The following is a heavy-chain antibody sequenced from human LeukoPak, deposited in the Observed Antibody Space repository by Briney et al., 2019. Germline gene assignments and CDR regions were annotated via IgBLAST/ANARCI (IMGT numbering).Heavy chain of an antibody. CDR3: ARATSLLGDFDY. Sequence: NPSETLSLTCTVSGGSISSSSYYWGWIRQPPGKGLEWIGSIYYSGSTYYNPSLKSRVTISVDTSKNQFSLKLSSVTAADTAVYYCARATSLLGDFDYWGQGTLVTVSS. J-gene: IGHJ4*02. V-gene: IGHV4-39*07. D-gene: IGHD3-16*01. CDR1: GGSISSSSYY. CDR2: IYYSGST.